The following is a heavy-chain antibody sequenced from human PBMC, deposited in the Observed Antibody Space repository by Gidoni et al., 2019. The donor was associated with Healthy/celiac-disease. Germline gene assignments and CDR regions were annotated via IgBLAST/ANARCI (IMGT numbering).Heavy chain of an antibody. D-gene: IGHD3-10*01. J-gene: IGHJ4*02. Sequence: QVQLVESGGGVVQPGRSLRLSCAASGFTCSSYGRLWVRQAPGKGLEWVAVIWYDGSNKYYADSVKGRFTISRDNSKNTLYLQMNSLRAEDTAVYYCARDYERSALGLDYWGQGTLVTVSS. CDR1: GFTCSSYG. CDR3: ARDYERSALGLDY. CDR2: IWYDGSNK. V-gene: IGHV3-33*01.